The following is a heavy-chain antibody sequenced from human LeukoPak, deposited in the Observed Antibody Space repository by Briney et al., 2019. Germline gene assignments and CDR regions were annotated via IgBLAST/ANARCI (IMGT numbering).Heavy chain of an antibody. CDR1: GFTFSNAW. CDR2: IKSKTDGGTT. Sequence: GGSLRLSCAASGFTFSNAWMSRVRHAPGQGLEWVGRIKSKTDGGTTDYAAPVKGRFTISRDDSKNTLYLQMNSLKTEDTAVYYCTTTDPIPDYYYYYGMDVWGQGTTATVSS. D-gene: IGHD2-21*01. V-gene: IGHV3-15*01. J-gene: IGHJ6*02. CDR3: TTTDPIPDYYYYYGMDV.